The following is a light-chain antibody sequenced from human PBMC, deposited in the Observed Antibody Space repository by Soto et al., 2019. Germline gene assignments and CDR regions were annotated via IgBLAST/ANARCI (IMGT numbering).Light chain of an antibody. CDR3: QSYDNSLSGSNV. CDR1: SSNIGRNF. CDR2: RDT. V-gene: IGLV1-47*01. J-gene: IGLJ1*01. Sequence: QSVLTQPPSASGTPGQRVSISCSGSSSNIGRNFVYWYQQLPGTAPKLIIFRDTQRPSGVPDRFSGSKSGTSASLAITGLQAEDEADYYCQSYDNSLSGSNVFGTGTKVTVL.